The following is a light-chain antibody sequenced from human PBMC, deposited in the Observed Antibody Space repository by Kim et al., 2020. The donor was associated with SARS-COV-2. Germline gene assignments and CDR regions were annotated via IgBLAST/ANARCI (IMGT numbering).Light chain of an antibody. CDR3: QQYYSAPLT. J-gene: IGKJ4*01. Sequence: ATINGKSSQYILYHSDNRNYLAWYQQKPGPPPKLLIYWASTRESGVPVRFSGSVSGTDFTLPITSLQAEDVAVYYCQQYYSAPLTFGGGTKVDIK. V-gene: IGKV4-1*01. CDR1: QYILYHSDNRNY. CDR2: WAS.